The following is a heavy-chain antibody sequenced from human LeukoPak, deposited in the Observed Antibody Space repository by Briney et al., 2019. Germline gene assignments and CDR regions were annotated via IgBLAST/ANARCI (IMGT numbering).Heavy chain of an antibody. CDR2: INNDWSIT. D-gene: IGHD3-3*01. J-gene: IGHJ5*02. Sequence: GGSLRLSCAASGFIFSGYWMHWVRQAPGKGLVWLSRINNDWSITSYADSVKGRFAISRDTAKNTLYLQMNRLRVEYTAVYYCTKSAWFDRWGRGTLVTVSS. V-gene: IGHV3-74*01. CDR3: TKSAWFDR. CDR1: GFIFSGYW.